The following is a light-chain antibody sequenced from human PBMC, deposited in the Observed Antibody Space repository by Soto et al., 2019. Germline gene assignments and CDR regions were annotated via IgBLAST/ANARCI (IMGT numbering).Light chain of an antibody. V-gene: IGKV1-39*01. J-gene: IGKJ1*01. Sequence: DIQMTQSPSTPSGSLRDRVPITCPASQSISSYLNWYQQKPGKAPKLLIYAASSLQSGVPSRFSGSGSGTDFTLTISSLQPEDFATYYCQQSYSTRWTFGQGTKVDIK. CDR1: QSISSY. CDR2: AAS. CDR3: QQSYSTRWT.